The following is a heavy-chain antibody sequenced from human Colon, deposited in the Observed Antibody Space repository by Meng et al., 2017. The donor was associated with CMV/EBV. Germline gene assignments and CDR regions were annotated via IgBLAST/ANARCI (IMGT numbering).Heavy chain of an antibody. J-gene: IGHJ4*02. CDR1: GFTFRHRY. Sequence: CKASGFTFRHRYVHWVRQAPGQALEWMGWTTPFNGNTNYAQKLQDRVTITRDMSMTTAYMELSSLRSDDRAIYFCASGEEQLAHFDYWGQGTLVTVSS. V-gene: IGHV1-45*02. CDR2: TTPFNGNT. CDR3: ASGEEQLAHFDY. D-gene: IGHD6-13*01.